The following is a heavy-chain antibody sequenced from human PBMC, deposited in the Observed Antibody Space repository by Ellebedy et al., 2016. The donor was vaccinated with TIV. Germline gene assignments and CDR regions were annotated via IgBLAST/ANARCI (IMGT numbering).Heavy chain of an antibody. CDR3: ASRKGGPTSWFDP. Sequence: MPSGTLSLTCTVSGGSISSGGYAWTWIRQLPGKGLEWIGYRYYNGGTYLNPSLRSRLIISLDTSKNQFSLNLTSVTAADTAVYYCASRKGGPTSWFDPWGQGTLVTVSS. D-gene: IGHD1-1*01. V-gene: IGHV4-31*03. CDR2: RYYNGGT. J-gene: IGHJ5*02. CDR1: GGSISSGGYA.